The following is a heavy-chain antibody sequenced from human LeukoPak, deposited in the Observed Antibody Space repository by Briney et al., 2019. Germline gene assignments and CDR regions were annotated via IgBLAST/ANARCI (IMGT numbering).Heavy chain of an antibody. Sequence: PSETLSLTCAVYSGSFSVYYWSWIRQPPGKGLEWIGEINHSGSTNYNPSLKSRVTISVDTSKNQFSLKLSSVTAADTAVYYCARLDIVVVVAATDSDYYYGMDVWGQGTTVTVSS. CDR2: INHSGST. CDR3: ARLDIVVVVAATDSDYYYGMDV. V-gene: IGHV4-34*01. J-gene: IGHJ6*02. CDR1: SGSFSVYY. D-gene: IGHD2-15*01.